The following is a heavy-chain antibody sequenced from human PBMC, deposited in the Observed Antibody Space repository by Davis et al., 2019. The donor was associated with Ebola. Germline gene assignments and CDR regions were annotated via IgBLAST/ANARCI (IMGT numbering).Heavy chain of an antibody. Sequence: ASVKVSCKASGYTFTDYNIHWMRQAPGQGLEWLGRVILKSGAPHYAQKFQGRVTMTRDTSISTVYMELSSLRYDDTADYYCARGHNYAHEYWGQGTLVTVSS. CDR3: ARGHNYAHEY. V-gene: IGHV1-2*06. D-gene: IGHD4-11*01. CDR2: VILKSGAP. CDR1: GYTFTDYN. J-gene: IGHJ4*02.